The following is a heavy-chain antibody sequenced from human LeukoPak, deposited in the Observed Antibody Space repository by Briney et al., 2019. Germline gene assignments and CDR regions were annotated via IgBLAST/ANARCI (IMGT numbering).Heavy chain of an antibody. CDR2: ISSGSGTK. Sequence: GGSLRLSCAASGFTFSDYYMSWIRQAPGKGLECVSFISSGSGTKYYADSVKGRFTVSRDNAKNSLYLQMNSLSAEDTAVYYCARATVGASVFDYWGQGALVTVSS. CDR1: GFTFSDYY. J-gene: IGHJ4*02. D-gene: IGHD1-26*01. V-gene: IGHV3-11*01. CDR3: ARATVGASVFDY.